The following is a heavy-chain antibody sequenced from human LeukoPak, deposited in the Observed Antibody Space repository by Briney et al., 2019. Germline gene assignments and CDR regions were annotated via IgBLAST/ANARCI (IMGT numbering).Heavy chain of an antibody. J-gene: IGHJ4*02. V-gene: IGHV3-7*01. Sequence: GGSLRLSCAASGFTFSSYWMSWVRQAPGKGLEWVANIKQDGSEKYYVDSVKGRLTISRDNAKNSLYLQMNSLRAEDTAVYYCASLSGDFDYWGQGTLVTVSA. CDR3: ASLSGDFDY. CDR1: GFTFSSYW. D-gene: IGHD4-17*01. CDR2: IKQDGSEK.